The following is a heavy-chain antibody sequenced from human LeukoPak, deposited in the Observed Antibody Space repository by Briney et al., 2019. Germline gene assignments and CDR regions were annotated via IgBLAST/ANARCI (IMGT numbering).Heavy chain of an antibody. CDR1: GGSFSGYY. CDR2: INHSGST. Sequence: PSETLSLTCAVYGGSFSGYYWSWIRQPPGKGLEWIGEINHSGSTNYNPSLKSRVTISVDTSKNQFSLKLSSVTAADTAVYYCAREYSGSYYFDYWGQGTLVTVSS. J-gene: IGHJ4*02. D-gene: IGHD1-26*01. CDR3: AREYSGSYYFDY. V-gene: IGHV4-34*01.